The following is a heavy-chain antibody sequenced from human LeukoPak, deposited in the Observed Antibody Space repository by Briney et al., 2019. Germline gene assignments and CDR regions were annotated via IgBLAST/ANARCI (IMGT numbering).Heavy chain of an antibody. Sequence: PGGSLRLSCAASGFTFSGNGMSWVRQAPGKGPEWVSGVTGDGATTYYADSVKGRFTISRDNSKNTVYLQMNSLRAEATAFYYCAKMQGYFDYWSQGTLVTVSA. CDR2: VTGDGATT. CDR1: GFTFSGNG. CDR3: AKMQGYFDY. J-gene: IGHJ4*02. V-gene: IGHV3-23*01.